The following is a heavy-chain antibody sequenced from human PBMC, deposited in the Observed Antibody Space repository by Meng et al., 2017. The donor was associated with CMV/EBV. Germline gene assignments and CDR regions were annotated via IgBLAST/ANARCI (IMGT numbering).Heavy chain of an antibody. J-gene: IGHJ3*02. CDR3: ASPLRFLEWSDAFDI. CDR2: IYYSGST. Sequence: SETLSLTCTVSGGSISSSSYYWGWIRQPPGKGLEWIGSIYYSGSTYYNPSFKSRVTISVDTSKNQFSLKLSSVTAADTAVYYCASPLRFLEWSDAFDIWGQGTMVTVSS. D-gene: IGHD3-3*01. CDR1: GGSISSSSYY. V-gene: IGHV4-39*07.